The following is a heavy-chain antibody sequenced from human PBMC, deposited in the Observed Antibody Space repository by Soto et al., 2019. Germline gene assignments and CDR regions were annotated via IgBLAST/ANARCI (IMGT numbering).Heavy chain of an antibody. Sequence: SETLSLTCAVSVGSVSGSYYYWAWLRQSPGKGPEWIGSVVHTGFTSYNPSLESRVSVSVDTSKSQFSLKLSAVTASDTAVYYCATSQKGYNWNYFDHWGQGALVTVSS. CDR2: VVHTGFT. CDR1: VGSVSGSYYY. D-gene: IGHD1-1*01. CDR3: ATSQKGYNWNYFDH. V-gene: IGHV4-39*01. J-gene: IGHJ4*02.